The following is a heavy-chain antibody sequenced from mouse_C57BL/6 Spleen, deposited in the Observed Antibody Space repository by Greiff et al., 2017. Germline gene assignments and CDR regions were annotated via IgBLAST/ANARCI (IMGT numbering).Heavy chain of an antibody. Sequence: EVKLVESGGGLVKPGGSLTLSCAASGFTFSDYGMHWVRQAPEKGLEWVAYISSGSSTIYYADTVKGRFTISRYNAKNTLFLQMTSLRSEDTAMYYCARITTVVATKAMDYWGQGTSVTVSS. V-gene: IGHV5-17*01. CDR3: ARITTVVATKAMDY. J-gene: IGHJ4*01. CDR1: GFTFSDYG. CDR2: ISSGSSTI. D-gene: IGHD1-1*01.